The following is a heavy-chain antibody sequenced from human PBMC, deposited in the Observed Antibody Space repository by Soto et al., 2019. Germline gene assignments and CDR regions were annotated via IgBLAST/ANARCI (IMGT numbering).Heavy chain of an antibody. V-gene: IGHV4-39*01. D-gene: IGHD3-3*01. CDR2: IYYSGTT. J-gene: IGHJ4*02. Sequence: SETLSLTCTVSGGSISNIHYYWGWIRQPPGKGLEWIGGIYYSGTTYYNPSLQSRVTISVDTSKNQFSLNLSSVTAADMAFYYCARTPARTIFGVVITPYYFDSWGPGTLVTVSS. CDR1: GGSISNIHYY. CDR3: ARTPARTIFGVVITPYYFDS.